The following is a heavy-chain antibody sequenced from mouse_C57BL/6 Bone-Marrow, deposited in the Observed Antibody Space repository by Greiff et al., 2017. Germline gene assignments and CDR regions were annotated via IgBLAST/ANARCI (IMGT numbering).Heavy chain of an antibody. CDR3: AREGAYYRSYFDY. J-gene: IGHJ2*01. V-gene: IGHV1-69*01. CDR2: IDPSDSYT. Sequence: QVQLKQPGAELVMPGASVKLSCKASGYTFTSYWMHWVKQRPGQGLEWIGEIDPSDSYTNYNQKFKGKSTLTVDKSSSTAYMKLSSLTSEDSAVYYCAREGAYYRSYFDYGGQGTTLTVSS. CDR1: GYTFTSYW. D-gene: IGHD2-12*01.